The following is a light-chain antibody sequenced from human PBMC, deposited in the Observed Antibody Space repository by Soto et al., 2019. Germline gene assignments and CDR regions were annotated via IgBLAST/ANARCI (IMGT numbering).Light chain of an antibody. V-gene: IGKV3-20*01. CDR2: GAS. J-gene: IGKJ1*01. CDR1: QSVSSSY. Sequence: EIVLTQSPGTLSLSPGERATLSCRASQSVSSSYLAWYQQKPGQTPRLLIYGASSRATGIPDRFSGSGSGTDFTLTISRLEPEDFAVYYCQHYNSWPRTWTFGQGTKVDIK. CDR3: QHYNSWPRTWT.